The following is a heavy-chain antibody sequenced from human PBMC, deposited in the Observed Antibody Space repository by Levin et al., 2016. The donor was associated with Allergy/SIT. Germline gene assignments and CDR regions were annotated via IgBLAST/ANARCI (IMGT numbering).Heavy chain of an antibody. Sequence: LSLTCAASGFTFSSYAVHWVRQAPGKGLEWVAAISYDETNKYFADSVKGRFTISRDNSKNTMSVQMNSLRTEDTAVYYCARGDYYGSGSSDYFDSWGQGTLVTVSS. J-gene: IGHJ4*02. V-gene: IGHV3-30*04. CDR1: GFTFSSYA. CDR2: ISYDETNK. D-gene: IGHD3-10*01. CDR3: ARGDYYGSGSSDYFDS.